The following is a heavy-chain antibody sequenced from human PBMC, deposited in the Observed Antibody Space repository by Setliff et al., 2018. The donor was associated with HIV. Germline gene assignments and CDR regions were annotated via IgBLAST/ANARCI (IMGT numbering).Heavy chain of an antibody. CDR3: AADNYNCNSFDS. Sequence: ASVKVSCKASGYNFTNYGIGWVRQAPGQGLEYLGWIGTYSGNTDYAPSVQGRVTMTRDTSFTTAYLELSRLGSDDTAVYYCAADNYNCNSFDSWGQGSLVTVSS. D-gene: IGHD3-3*01. CDR2: IGTYSGNT. V-gene: IGHV1-18*01. J-gene: IGHJ4*02. CDR1: GYNFTNYG.